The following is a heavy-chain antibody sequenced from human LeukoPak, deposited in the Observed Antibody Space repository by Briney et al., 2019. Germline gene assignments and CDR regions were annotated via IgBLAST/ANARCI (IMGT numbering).Heavy chain of an antibody. CDR3: ASTTVTKYFDY. D-gene: IGHD4-17*01. Sequence: PGGSLRLSCAASGFTVSSNYMSWVRQAPGKVLEGVSVIYSGGSTYYADSVKGRFTISRDNSKNTLYLQMNSLRAEDTAVYYCASTTVTKYFDYWGQGTLVTVSS. V-gene: IGHV3-53*01. CDR2: IYSGGST. J-gene: IGHJ4*02. CDR1: GFTVSSNY.